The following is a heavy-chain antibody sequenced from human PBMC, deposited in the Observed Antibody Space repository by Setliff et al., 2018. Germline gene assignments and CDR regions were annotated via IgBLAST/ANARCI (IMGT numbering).Heavy chain of an antibody. CDR1: GGPLNSYS. J-gene: IGHJ4*02. V-gene: IGHV1-69*02. Sequence: VASVKVSCKASGGPLNSYSFSWVRQAPGQGLEWMGRIIPVLDITRYSQKFQGRVTITADKSTGIIYMEFTSLRSDDTAVYYCARHPPPPNYFDIGALDSWGQGTLVTVSS. D-gene: IGHD3-22*01. CDR3: ARHPPPPNYFDIGALDS. CDR2: IIPVLDIT.